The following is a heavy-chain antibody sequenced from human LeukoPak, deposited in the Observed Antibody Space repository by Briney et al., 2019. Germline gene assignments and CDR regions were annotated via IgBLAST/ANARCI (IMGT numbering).Heavy chain of an antibody. CDR2: ISGSGGST. V-gene: IGHV3-23*01. CDR3: AKEGYDILTGYRGGLYYSDY. CDR1: GFTFSSYA. D-gene: IGHD3-9*01. J-gene: IGHJ4*02. Sequence: GGSLRLTCAASGFTFSSYAMSWVRQAPGKGLEWVSAISGSGGSTYYADSVKGRFTISRDNSKNTLYLQMNSLRAEDTAVYYCAKEGYDILTGYRGGLYYSDYWGQGTLVTVSS.